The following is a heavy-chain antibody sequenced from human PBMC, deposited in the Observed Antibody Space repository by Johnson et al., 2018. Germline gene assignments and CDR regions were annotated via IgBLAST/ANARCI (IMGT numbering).Heavy chain of an antibody. CDR2: ISLDGSNK. D-gene: IGHD3-9*01. Sequence: VQLLESGGGVVQPGRSLRLSCEASGSSFSNYGMHWVRQAPGKGLEWVAVISLDGSNKYYADSVKGRFTISRDNSKNTLYLQMNSLRAEDTAVYYCAKAGYYNILTDNAFDVWGQGTMVTVSS. CDR1: GSSFSNYG. CDR3: AKAGYYNILTDNAFDV. J-gene: IGHJ3*01. V-gene: IGHV3-30*18.